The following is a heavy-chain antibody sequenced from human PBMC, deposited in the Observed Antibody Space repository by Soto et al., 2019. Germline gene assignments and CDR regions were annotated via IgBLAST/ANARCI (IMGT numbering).Heavy chain of an antibody. J-gene: IGHJ4*02. V-gene: IGHV3-21*02. CDR3: ASTRYGYSYGS. CDR1: GFTFSSYS. Sequence: EVELVESGGGLVKPGGSLRLSCAASGFTFSSYSMNWVRQAPGKGLERVSSISSSYSYVYYADSVKGRFTISRDNAKNSLYLQMNSLRAEDTAVYYCASTRYGYSYGSWGQGTLVTVAA. D-gene: IGHD5-18*01. CDR2: ISSSYSYV.